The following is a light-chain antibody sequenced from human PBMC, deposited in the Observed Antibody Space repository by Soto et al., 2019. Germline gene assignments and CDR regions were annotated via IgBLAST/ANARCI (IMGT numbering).Light chain of an antibody. Sequence: EIVLTQSPGTLSLSPGERATLSCRSSQSVSSNYLAWYQHKPDQAPRLVIYDVSGRATGIPDRFSGSGSGTDFTLTISRLDPEDFAVYYCQQYGRSPTFGQGTKVEIK. CDR2: DVS. CDR3: QQYGRSPT. CDR1: QSVSSNY. V-gene: IGKV3-20*01. J-gene: IGKJ1*01.